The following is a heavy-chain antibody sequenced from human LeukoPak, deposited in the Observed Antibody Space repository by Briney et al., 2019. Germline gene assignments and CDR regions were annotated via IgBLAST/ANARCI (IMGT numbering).Heavy chain of an antibody. CDR2: IYYSGST. D-gene: IGHD1-26*01. CDR1: GGSISSGGYY. CDR3: ARRRPEVGSPPLGYYYYGMDV. V-gene: IGHV4-31*03. Sequence: SETLSLTCTVPGGSISSGGYYWSWIRQHPGKGLEWIGYIYYSGSTYYNPSLKSRVTISVDTSKNQFSLKLSSVTAADTAVYYCARRRPEVGSPPLGYYYYGMDVWGQGTTVTVSS. J-gene: IGHJ6*02.